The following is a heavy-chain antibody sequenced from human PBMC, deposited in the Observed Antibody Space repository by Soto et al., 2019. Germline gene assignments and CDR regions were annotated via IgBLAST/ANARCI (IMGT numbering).Heavy chain of an antibody. D-gene: IGHD5-18*01. V-gene: IGHV1-18*01. CDR2: ISAYNGNT. Sequence: GASVKVSCKASGYTFTSYGISWVRQAPGQGLEWMGWISAYNGNTNYAQKLQGRVTMTTDTSTSTAYMEPRSLRSDDTAVYYCARDLGHSYANEDWFDPWGQGTLVTVSS. CDR3: ARDLGHSYANEDWFDP. J-gene: IGHJ5*02. CDR1: GYTFTSYG.